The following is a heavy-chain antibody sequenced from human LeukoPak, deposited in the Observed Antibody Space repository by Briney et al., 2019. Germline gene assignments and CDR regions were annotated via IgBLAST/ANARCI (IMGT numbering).Heavy chain of an antibody. V-gene: IGHV1-8*03. CDR1: GDTFSSYA. CDR3: ARGRIAADYDY. Sequence: ASVKVSCKASGDTFSSYAISWVRQAPGQGLEWMGWMNPNSGNTGYAQKFQGRVTITRNTSISTAYMELSSLRSEDTAVYYCARGRIAADYDYWGQGTLVTVSS. CDR2: MNPNSGNT. J-gene: IGHJ4*02. D-gene: IGHD6-13*01.